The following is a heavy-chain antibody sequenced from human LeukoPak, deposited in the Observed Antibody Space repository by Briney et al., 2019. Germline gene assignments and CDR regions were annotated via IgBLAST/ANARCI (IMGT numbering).Heavy chain of an antibody. J-gene: IGHJ4*02. CDR1: GGSINSRPYY. D-gene: IGHD6-13*01. V-gene: IGHV4-39*01. Sequence: SETLSLTCSVSGGSINSRPYYWGWIRQPPGKGLEWIGNIYYSASTYYNPSLKSRVTISVDTSKNKLSLKLSSVTAADTAVYYCARLVGSNWYHEVLLPRGLWGQETVVSVSS. CDR3: ARLVGSNWYHEVLLPRGL. CDR2: IYYSAST.